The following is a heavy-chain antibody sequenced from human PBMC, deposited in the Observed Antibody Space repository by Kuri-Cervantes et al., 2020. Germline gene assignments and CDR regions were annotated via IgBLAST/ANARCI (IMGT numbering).Heavy chain of an antibody. Sequence: SETLSLTCAVYGGSFSGYYWSWIRQPPGKGLEWIGEINHSGSTNYNPSLKSRVTISVDTSKNQFSLKGSSVTAADTAVYYCARGLGGPYFDLRGRGTLVTVSS. CDR2: INHSGST. CDR3: ARGLGGPYFDL. V-gene: IGHV4-34*01. CDR1: GGSFSGYY. J-gene: IGHJ2*01.